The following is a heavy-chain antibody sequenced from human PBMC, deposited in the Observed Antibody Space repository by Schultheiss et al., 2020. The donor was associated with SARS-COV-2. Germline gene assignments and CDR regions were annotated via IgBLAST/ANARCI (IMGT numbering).Heavy chain of an antibody. CDR2: ISSSSGTI. V-gene: IGHV3-48*04. J-gene: IGHJ4*02. D-gene: IGHD2-2*02. CDR3: ASPDCSSTSCYILY. CDR1: GFTFSSYA. Sequence: GGSLRLSCAASGFTFSSYAMHWVRQAPGKGLEWVSYISSSSGTIYYADSVKGRFTISRDNAKNSLYLQMNSLRAEDTAVYYCASPDCSSTSCYILYWGQGTLVTVSS.